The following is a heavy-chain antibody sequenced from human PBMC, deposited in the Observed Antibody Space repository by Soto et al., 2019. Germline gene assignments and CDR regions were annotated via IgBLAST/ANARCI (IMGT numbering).Heavy chain of an antibody. CDR3: ASYHGSESFYYNGIDY. V-gene: IGHV4-59*08. Sequence: SETLSLTCTVSGGSITSYYWSWIRQPPGKGLEWIGYIYNSGNTNYNPSLKSRVTISVDTSKNQFSLKLNSVTAAETAVYYCASYHGSESFYYNGIDYWGQGTLVTVSS. D-gene: IGHD3-10*01. CDR2: IYNSGNT. J-gene: IGHJ4*02. CDR1: GGSITSYY.